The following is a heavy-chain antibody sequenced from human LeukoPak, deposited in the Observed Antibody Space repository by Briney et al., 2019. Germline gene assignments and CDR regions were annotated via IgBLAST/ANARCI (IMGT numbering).Heavy chain of an antibody. D-gene: IGHD6-19*01. CDR3: AKDLGSGKPYYFEY. Sequence: GGSLRLSCAASGFTFSSYATSWVRQAPGKGLEWVSGISGSGGSTYYADSVKGRFTISRDDSKNTLYLQMNNLRAEDTAVYYCAKDLGSGKPYYFEYWGQGTLVTVSS. J-gene: IGHJ4*02. CDR2: ISGSGGST. CDR1: GFTFSSYA. V-gene: IGHV3-23*01.